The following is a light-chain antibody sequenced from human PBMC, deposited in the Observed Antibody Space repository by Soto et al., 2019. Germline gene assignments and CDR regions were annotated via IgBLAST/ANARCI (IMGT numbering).Light chain of an antibody. Sequence: ENVLTQSPGTLPLSPGERATLSCRASQSVSNNYLAWYQHKPDQAPRLLIYGASNRATGIPDRFSGSGSGTDFTLTISRLEPEDFAVYYCHQYGSSPTFGQGTKVENK. CDR3: HQYGSSPT. J-gene: IGKJ1*01. CDR1: QSVSNNY. CDR2: GAS. V-gene: IGKV3-20*01.